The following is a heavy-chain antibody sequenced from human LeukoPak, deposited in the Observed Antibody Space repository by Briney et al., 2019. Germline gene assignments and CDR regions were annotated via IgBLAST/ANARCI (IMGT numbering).Heavy chain of an antibody. CDR3: AREISRTGAFDI. Sequence: GGSLRLSCAASGFTVSSNYMSWVRQAPGKGLEWVSVIYSGGSTYYADSVKGRFTISKDNSKNTLYLQMNSLRAEDTAVYYCAREISRTGAFDIWGQGTMVTVSS. D-gene: IGHD3-3*02. CDR2: IYSGGST. J-gene: IGHJ3*02. V-gene: IGHV3-53*05. CDR1: GFTVSSNY.